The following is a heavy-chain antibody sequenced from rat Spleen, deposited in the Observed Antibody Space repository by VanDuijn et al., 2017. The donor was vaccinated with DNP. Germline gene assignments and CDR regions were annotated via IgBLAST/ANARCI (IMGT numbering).Heavy chain of an antibody. CDR3: AKDLHYYAMDA. CDR2: INPDGAGT. CDR1: GFIFTNYW. Sequence: EVQLVETGGGLVRPGRSLKLSCEVSGFIFTNYWMYWIRQAPGKGLEWVAAINPDGAGTHYPDSVKGRFTISRDNAANTVYLQMNSLRSEDTATYYCAKDLHYYAMDAWGQGTSVTVSS. V-gene: IGHV5-58*01. J-gene: IGHJ4*01.